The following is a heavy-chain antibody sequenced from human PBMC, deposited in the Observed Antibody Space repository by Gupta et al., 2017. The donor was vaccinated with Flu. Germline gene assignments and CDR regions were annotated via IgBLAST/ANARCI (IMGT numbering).Heavy chain of an antibody. CDR2: ISSSSSYI. J-gene: IGHJ4*02. D-gene: IGHD1-26*01. CDR3: ARSWELRSGIDY. CDR1: GVTFSSYS. Sequence: EVQLVESGGGLVKPGGSLSRSCAASGVTFSSYSMNWVRPAPGQGLEGVSFISSSSSYIYYEDSLKGRFTISRDNAKNSLYLQMNSLRAEDTAVYYCARSWELRSGIDYWGQGTLVTVSS. V-gene: IGHV3-21*06.